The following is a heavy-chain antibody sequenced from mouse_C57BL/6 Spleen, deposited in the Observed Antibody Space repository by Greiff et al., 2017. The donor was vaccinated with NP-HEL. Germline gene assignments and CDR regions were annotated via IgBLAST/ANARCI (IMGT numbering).Heavy chain of an antibody. D-gene: IGHD4-1*01. V-gene: IGHV5-9*01. CDR1: GFTFSSYT. CDR2: ISGGGGNT. CDR3: ARRGWEGDYFDY. Sequence: EVKVVESGGGLVKPGGSLKLSCAASGFTFSSYTMSWVRQTPEKRLEWVATISGGGGNTYYPDSVKGRFTISRANAKNTLYLQMSSLRSEDTALYYCARRGWEGDYFDYWGQGTTLTVSS. J-gene: IGHJ2*01.